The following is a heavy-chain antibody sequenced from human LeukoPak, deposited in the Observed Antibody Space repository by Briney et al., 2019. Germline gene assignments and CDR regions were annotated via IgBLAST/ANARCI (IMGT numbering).Heavy chain of an antibody. V-gene: IGHV3-30*03. CDR3: ARAYCGGDCYNYDAFDI. CDR2: ISYDGSNK. Sequence: GGSLRLSCAASGFTFSSYGMHWVRQAPGKGLEWVAVISYDGSNKYYADSVKGRFTISRDNSKNTLYLQMNSLRAEDTAVYYCARAYCGGDCYNYDAFDIWGQGTMVTVSS. CDR1: GFTFSSYG. J-gene: IGHJ3*02. D-gene: IGHD2-21*02.